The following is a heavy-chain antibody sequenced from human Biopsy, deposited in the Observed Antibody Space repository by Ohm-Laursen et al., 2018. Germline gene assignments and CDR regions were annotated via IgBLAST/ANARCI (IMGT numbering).Heavy chain of an antibody. Sequence: SLRPSCAASGFTFSNYGMHWVRQAPGKGLERLAVIWYDGSNKYYGDSVQGRFTISRDNSKNTVYLQMNSLRAEDTAIYYCARDSTINTVTTADYWGQGTLVTVSS. J-gene: IGHJ4*02. D-gene: IGHD4-11*01. CDR2: IWYDGSNK. V-gene: IGHV3-33*01. CDR3: ARDSTINTVTTADY. CDR1: GFTFSNYG.